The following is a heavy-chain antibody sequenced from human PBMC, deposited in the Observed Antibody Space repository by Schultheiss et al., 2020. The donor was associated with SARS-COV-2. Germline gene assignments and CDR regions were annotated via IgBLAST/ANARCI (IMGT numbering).Heavy chain of an antibody. J-gene: IGHJ4*02. CDR1: GGSLSDYF. V-gene: IGHV4-31*11. CDR3: ARVRDGYNYGDFDY. CDR2: IYYSGST. Sequence: SETLSLTCAVYGGSLSDYFWSWIRQHPGKGLEWIGYIYYSGSTYYNPSLKSRVTISVDTSKNQFSLKLSSVTAADTAVYYCARVRDGYNYGDFDYWGQGTLVTVSS. D-gene: IGHD5-24*01.